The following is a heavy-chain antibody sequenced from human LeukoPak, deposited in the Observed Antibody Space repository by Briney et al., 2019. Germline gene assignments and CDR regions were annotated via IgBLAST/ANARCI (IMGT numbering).Heavy chain of an antibody. CDR1: GYTFTSYY. J-gene: IGHJ4*02. CDR3: ARDPAVTPTGWNFDY. D-gene: IGHD4-17*01. CDR2: INPSGGST. V-gene: IGHV1-46*01. Sequence: GASVKVSCKTSGYTFTSYYMHWVRQAPGQGLEWMGIINPSGGSTSYAQKFQGRVTMTRDMSTSTVYMELSSLRSEDTAVYYCARDPAVTPTGWNFDYWGQGTLATVSS.